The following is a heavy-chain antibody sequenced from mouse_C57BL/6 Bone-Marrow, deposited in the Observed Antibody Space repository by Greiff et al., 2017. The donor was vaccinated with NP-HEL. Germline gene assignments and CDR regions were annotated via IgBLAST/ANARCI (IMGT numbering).Heavy chain of an antibody. CDR3: AGERAGYGDFDY. CDR1: GFPITSGYY. CDR2: ITHSGET. Sequence: VQLVESGPGLVKPSQSLFLTCSITGFPITSGYYWIWIRQSPGKPLEWMGYITHSGETFYNPSLQSPISITRETSKNQFFLQLNSVTTEDTAMYYCAGERAGYGDFDYWGQGTTLTVSS. J-gene: IGHJ2*01. D-gene: IGHD3-2*02. V-gene: IGHV12-3*01.